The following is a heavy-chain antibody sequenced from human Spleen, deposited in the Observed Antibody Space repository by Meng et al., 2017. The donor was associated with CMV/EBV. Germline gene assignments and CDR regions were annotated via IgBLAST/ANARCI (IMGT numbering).Heavy chain of an antibody. D-gene: IGHD1-7*01. Sequence: SETLSLTCDVSGGSLSSSSYYWGWIRQPPGKGLQWIGSIYYTGSTYYNPSLKSRLTISVDMSKNQFSLNLTSVTAADTAVYYCARDLGFAGNYFAPWGQGILVTVSS. CDR1: GGSLSSSSYY. CDR3: ARDLGFAGNYFAP. J-gene: IGHJ5*02. V-gene: IGHV4-39*07. CDR2: IYYTGST.